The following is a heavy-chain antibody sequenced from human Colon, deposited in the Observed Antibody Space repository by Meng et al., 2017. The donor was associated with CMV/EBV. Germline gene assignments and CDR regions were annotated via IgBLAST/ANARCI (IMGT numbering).Heavy chain of an antibody. J-gene: IGHJ4*02. V-gene: IGHV4-39*07. Sequence: SETLSLTCTVSGDSTSSRIYYWGWVRQPPGKGLEWIGTVFHTGSSFYNESLSGRASISIDTSRNDFSLSLKSVTAADTGVYFCARVKWQRFVDFWGQGMLVTVSS. CDR1: GDSTSSRIYY. D-gene: IGHD5-12*01. CDR3: ARVKWQRFVDF. CDR2: VFHTGSS.